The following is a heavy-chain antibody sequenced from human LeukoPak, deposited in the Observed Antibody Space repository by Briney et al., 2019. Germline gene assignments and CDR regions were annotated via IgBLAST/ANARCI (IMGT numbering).Heavy chain of an antibody. D-gene: IGHD2-21*02. J-gene: IGHJ5*02. Sequence: ASVKVFCKASGYSFTSYDIHWVRQATGLGLEWMGWMSPDSGKTGYAQPFQGRVTMTRNTSISTAYMELRSLTSEDTAVYFRARWGGDYLSGDPWGQGTLVTVSS. CDR2: MSPDSGKT. CDR1: GYSFTSYD. V-gene: IGHV1-8*01. CDR3: ARWGGDYLSGDP.